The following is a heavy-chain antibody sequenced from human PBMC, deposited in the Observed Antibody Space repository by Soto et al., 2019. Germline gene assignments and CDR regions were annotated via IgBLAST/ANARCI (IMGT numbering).Heavy chain of an antibody. D-gene: IGHD3-22*01. CDR1: GYTFTGYY. J-gene: IGHJ6*02. Sequence: GASVKVSCKASGYTFTGYYMHWVRQAPGQGLGWMGWINANSGGTNYAQKFQGRVTMTRDTSISTAYMELSRLRSDDTAVYYCARGGFIDSSGYYYGMDVWGQGTTVTVSS. V-gene: IGHV1-2*02. CDR3: ARGGFIDSSGYYYGMDV. CDR2: INANSGGT.